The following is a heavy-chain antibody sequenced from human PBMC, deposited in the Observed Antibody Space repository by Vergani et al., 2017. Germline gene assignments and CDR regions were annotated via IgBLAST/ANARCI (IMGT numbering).Heavy chain of an antibody. J-gene: IGHJ3*02. V-gene: IGHV3-15*01. CDR2: IKSKTDGWTT. Sequence: EVQLVESGGGLVKPGGSLRLSCAASGFTFSNAWMSWVRQAPGKGLEWVGRIKSKTDGWTTDYAAPVKGRFTISRDDSKNTLYLQMNSLKTEDTAVYYCTTDPDIVVVVAAEAFDIWGQGTMVTVSS. CDR3: TTDPDIVVVVAAEAFDI. D-gene: IGHD2-15*01. CDR1: GFTFSNAW.